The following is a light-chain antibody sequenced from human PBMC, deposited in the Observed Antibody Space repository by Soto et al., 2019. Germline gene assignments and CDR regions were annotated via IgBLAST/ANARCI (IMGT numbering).Light chain of an antibody. CDR1: QSVSSY. CDR2: GAS. V-gene: IGKV3-20*01. Sequence: ESVFTQSPATLSLSPGERAPLSCRASQSVSSYLAWYQQKPGQAPRLLIYGASTRATGIPARFSGSGSGTEFTLTISRLEPEDFAVYYCQQYATSPITFGQGTRLEIK. J-gene: IGKJ5*01. CDR3: QQYATSPIT.